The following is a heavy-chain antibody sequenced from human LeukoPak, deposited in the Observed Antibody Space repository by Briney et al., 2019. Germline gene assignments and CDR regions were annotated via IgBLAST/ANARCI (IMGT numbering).Heavy chain of an antibody. CDR1: GYTFTGYY. V-gene: IGHV1-2*02. CDR2: INPNSGGT. J-gene: IGHJ4*02. Sequence: ASVKVSCKASGYTFTGYYMHWVRQAPGQGLEWMGWINPNSGGTNYAQKFQGRVTMTRDTSISTAYMELSRLRSDDTAVYYCARDAGRIVHGSSFSNYWGQGTLVTGSS. CDR3: ARDAGRIVHGSSFSNY. D-gene: IGHD6-13*01.